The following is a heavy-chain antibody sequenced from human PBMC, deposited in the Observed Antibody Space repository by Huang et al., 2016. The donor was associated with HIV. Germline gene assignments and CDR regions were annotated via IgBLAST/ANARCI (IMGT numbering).Heavy chain of an antibody. D-gene: IGHD3-3*01. CDR3: ARAPATHSVFFY. CDR1: GDSIRSGGYY. V-gene: IGHV4-30-4*08. J-gene: IGHJ4*02. CDR2: SYYSGGS. Sequence: QVQLQESGPGLVKPSQTLSLTCTVSGDSIRSGGYYWTWIRQSPAKGLEWIGYSYYSGGSDYNPSLKSRVSISIDAFKNRVSLKLKSVTVADTAVYYCARAPATHSVFFYWGQGTLVTVSA.